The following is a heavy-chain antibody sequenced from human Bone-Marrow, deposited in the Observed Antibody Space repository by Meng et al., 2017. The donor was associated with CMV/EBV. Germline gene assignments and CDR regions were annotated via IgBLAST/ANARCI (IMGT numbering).Heavy chain of an antibody. V-gene: IGHV1-18*01. Sequence: ASVKVSCKASGYTFTSYTISWVRQAPGQGLEWMGWISAYNGNTNYAQKLQGRVTMTTDTSTSTAHMELRSLRSDDTAVYYCARDRGGNTSPYGMDVWGQGTTVTVSS. CDR3: ARDRGGNTSPYGMDV. CDR1: GYTFTSYT. CDR2: ISAYNGNT. J-gene: IGHJ6*02. D-gene: IGHD2-2*01.